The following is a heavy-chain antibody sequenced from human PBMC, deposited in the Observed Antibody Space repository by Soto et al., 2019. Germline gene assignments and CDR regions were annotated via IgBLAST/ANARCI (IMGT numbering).Heavy chain of an antibody. D-gene: IGHD3-22*01. V-gene: IGHV3-30-3*01. CDR2: TSYDGSKK. J-gene: IGHJ4*02. CDR1: GFTFSTYA. Sequence: GGSLRLSCAASGFTFSTYAMHWVRQAPGKGLEWVTVTSYDGSKKYYADSVKGRFTISRDNSKNTVYLEMNSLRAEDTAVYYCARRTYDSSGYFKGPDFDYWGQGTLVTVSS. CDR3: ARRTYDSSGYFKGPDFDY.